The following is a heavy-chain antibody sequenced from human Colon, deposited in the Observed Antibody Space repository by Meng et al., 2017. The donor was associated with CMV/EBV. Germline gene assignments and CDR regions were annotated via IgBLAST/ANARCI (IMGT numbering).Heavy chain of an antibody. V-gene: IGHV3-21*01. J-gene: IGHJ4*02. D-gene: IGHD2-15*01. CDR2: VSSSASNT. CDR3: ARDLPHIGAVTAFDF. Sequence: GGSLRLSCAASGFTFSTYSMNWVRQAPGKGLEWVSSVSSSASNTFHADSVEGRFTISRDNAKNTLYLQMNSLRAEDTAVYYCARDLPHIGAVTAFDFWGQGTLVTVSS. CDR1: GFTFSTYS.